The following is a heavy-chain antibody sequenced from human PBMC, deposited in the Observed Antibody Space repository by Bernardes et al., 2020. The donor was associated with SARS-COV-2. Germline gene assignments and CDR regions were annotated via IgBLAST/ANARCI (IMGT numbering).Heavy chain of an antibody. CDR2: IYSGGAT. J-gene: IGHJ4*02. D-gene: IGHD1-1*01. CDR1: GFTVTTYY. V-gene: IGHV3-53*01. CDR3: ARARGTTWHHDY. Sequence: SLRLSCVASGFTVTTYYMSWVRQAPGKGLEWVSVIYSGGATYYADSVKGRFTISRDNAKNSLYLQMNSLRAEDTAVYYCARARGTTWHHDYWGQGTLVTVTS.